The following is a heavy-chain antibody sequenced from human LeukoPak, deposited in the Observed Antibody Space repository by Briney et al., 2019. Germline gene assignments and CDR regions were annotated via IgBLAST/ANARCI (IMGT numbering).Heavy chain of an antibody. J-gene: IGHJ3*02. D-gene: IGHD2-21*01. CDR3: ARARGPRLFAAFDI. V-gene: IGHV3-23*01. CDR1: GFTFNNYA. CDR2: ISDSGGNT. Sequence: GGSLRLSCAASGFTFNNYAMSWVRQAPGKGLEWVSGISDSGGNTYYADSVKGRFTISRDNAKNSLYLQMNSLRAEDTAVYYCARARGPRLFAAFDIWGQGTMVTVSS.